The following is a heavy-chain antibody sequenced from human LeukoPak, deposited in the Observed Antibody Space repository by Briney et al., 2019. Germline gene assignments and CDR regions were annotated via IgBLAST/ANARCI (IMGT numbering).Heavy chain of an antibody. CDR3: TTDLPSTYYYDSSGYHTKYYFDY. J-gene: IGHJ4*02. CDR2: ISGGGVST. CDR1: GFTFSSYA. V-gene: IGHV3-23*01. Sequence: PGGSLRLSCAASGFTFSSYAMTWVRQAPGKGLQWVSAISGGGVSTYYADSVKGRFTISRDNSKNTLYLQMNSLKTEDTAVYYCTTDLPSTYYYDSSGYHTKYYFDYWGQGTLVTVSS. D-gene: IGHD3-22*01.